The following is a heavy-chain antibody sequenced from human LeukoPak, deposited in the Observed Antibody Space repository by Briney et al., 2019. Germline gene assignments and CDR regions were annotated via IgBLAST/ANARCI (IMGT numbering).Heavy chain of an antibody. V-gene: IGHV4-59*12. CDR3: ARRRHNPTTYYYDSSGYEGIAFDI. D-gene: IGHD3-22*01. CDR2: ISDIGSI. Sequence: PSETLSLTCTVSGGSISSYYWSWIRQPPGKGLEWIAYISDIGSINYNPSLKSRVTISLDTSKNQFSLKLSSVTAADTAVYYCARRRHNPTTYYYDSSGYEGIAFDIWGQGTMVTVSS. J-gene: IGHJ3*02. CDR1: GGSISSYY.